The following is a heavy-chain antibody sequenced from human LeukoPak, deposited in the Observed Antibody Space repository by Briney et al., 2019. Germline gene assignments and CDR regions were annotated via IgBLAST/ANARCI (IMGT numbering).Heavy chain of an antibody. CDR1: GYSFPNYY. J-gene: IGHJ4*02. V-gene: IGHV1-46*01. CDR2: IHRSGGSK. D-gene: IGHD3-22*01. CDR3: ASCGEFDSSGYYYYYFDY. Sequence: GAAVTVSLKSSGYSFPNYYKQWVRQPAAQGREGVGLIHRSGGSKSYAQKFQRTVTMPRDMSSSTVYMDLSSLRSEDTAVYYCASCGEFDSSGYYYYYFDYWGQGTLVTVSS.